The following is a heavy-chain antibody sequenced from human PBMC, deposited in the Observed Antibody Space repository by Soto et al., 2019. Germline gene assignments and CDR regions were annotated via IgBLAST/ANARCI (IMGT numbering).Heavy chain of an antibody. D-gene: IGHD5-12*01. CDR3: SGDPSGYNEGDWFFGMDI. V-gene: IGHV3-53*01. CDR1: GFSVYSNY. CDR2: IYMNGST. J-gene: IGHJ6*02. Sequence: GGSLRLSCAASGFSVYSNYMSWVLQAPGKGLEWVSVIYMNGSTDYADSVQGRFTISRDIYKNTLFLQMNSLRADDTAVYFCSGDPSGYNEGDWFFGMDIWGQGTTVTVSS.